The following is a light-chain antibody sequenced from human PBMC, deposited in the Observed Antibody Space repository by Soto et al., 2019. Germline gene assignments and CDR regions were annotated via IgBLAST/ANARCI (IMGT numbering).Light chain of an antibody. J-gene: IGLJ3*02. CDR1: CSDVGSYNL. CDR2: EVT. CDR3: CSYAGSSTLV. V-gene: IGLV2-23*02. Sequence: QSDLTQPASVSGSPGQSITIPCTGTCSDVGSYNLVSWYQQHPDKAPRLMISEVTKRPSGVSDRFSGSKSGNTASLTISGLQAEDEADYYCCSYAGSSTLVFGGGTKLTVL.